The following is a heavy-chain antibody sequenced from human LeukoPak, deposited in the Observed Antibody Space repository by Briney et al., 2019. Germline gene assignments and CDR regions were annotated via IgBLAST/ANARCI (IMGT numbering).Heavy chain of an antibody. CDR2: TNTDGSST. CDR3: ARGSGFDWGRDYYYYMDV. V-gene: IGHV3-74*01. J-gene: IGHJ6*03. D-gene: IGHD5-12*01. Sequence: GGSLRLACAASGFTFSSYWMHWVRQAPGKGLVWISRTNTDGSSTSYADSVKGRFTISRDNAKNTLYLQMNSLRAEDTAVYYCARGSGFDWGRDYYYYMDVWGKGTTVTVSS. CDR1: GFTFSSYW.